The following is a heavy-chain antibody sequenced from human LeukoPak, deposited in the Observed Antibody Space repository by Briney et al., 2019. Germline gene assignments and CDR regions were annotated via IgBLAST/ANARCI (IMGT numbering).Heavy chain of an antibody. CDR1: GVSISSSSYY. J-gene: IGHJ5*02. V-gene: IGHV4-39*07. Sequence: PSETLSLTCTVSGVSISSSSYYWGWVRQPPGKGREWIGRIYYSGSTCYTPALKSRVTISVDTSKNQFSLKLNSVTAADTAVYYCARDARRGWFDPWGQGTLVTVSS. CDR3: ARDARRGWFDP. CDR2: IYYSGST. D-gene: IGHD3-10*01.